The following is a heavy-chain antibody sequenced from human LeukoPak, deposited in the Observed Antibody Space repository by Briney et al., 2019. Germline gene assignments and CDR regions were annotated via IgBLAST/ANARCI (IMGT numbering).Heavy chain of an antibody. D-gene: IGHD1-7*01. Sequence: PSETLSLTCAVYGGSFSGYYWSWIRQPPGKGLEWIGEINHSGSTNYNPSLKSRVTISVDTSKNRFSLKLSSVTAAGTAVYYCARGGWKYASDFEYGGQGTLVSVSS. V-gene: IGHV4-34*01. CDR3: ARGGWKYASDFEY. CDR2: INHSGST. CDR1: GGSFSGYY. J-gene: IGHJ4*02.